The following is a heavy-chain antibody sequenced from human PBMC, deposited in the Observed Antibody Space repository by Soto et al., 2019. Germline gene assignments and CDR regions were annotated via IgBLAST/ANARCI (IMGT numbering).Heavy chain of an antibody. J-gene: IGHJ4*02. D-gene: IGHD3-16*01. CDR2: IYWDDSK. V-gene: IGHV2-5*02. Sequence: QITLKESGPTLVKPTQTLTLTCTFSGFSLTTDRVGVGWIRQPPGEALEWLAVIYWDDSKTYTPSLESRLTITKDPSKDPVALTMTNMDSLDTATFYCTHAYGGRSLYWGQGTLVTVSS. CDR1: GFSLTTDRVG. CDR3: THAYGGRSLY.